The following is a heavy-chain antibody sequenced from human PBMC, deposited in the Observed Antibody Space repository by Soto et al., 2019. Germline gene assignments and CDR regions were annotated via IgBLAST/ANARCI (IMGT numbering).Heavy chain of an antibody. V-gene: IGHV5-51*01. CDR2: IYPGDSDT. CDR1: GYSFTSYW. Sequence: LGESLKISCKGSGYSFTSYWIGWVRQMPGKGLEWMGIIYPGDSDTRYSPSFQGQVTISADKSISTAYLQWSSLKASDTAMYYCARLGTTGTTGLYYYYGMDVWGQGTTVTVSS. D-gene: IGHD1-1*01. CDR3: ARLGTTGTTGLYYYYGMDV. J-gene: IGHJ6*02.